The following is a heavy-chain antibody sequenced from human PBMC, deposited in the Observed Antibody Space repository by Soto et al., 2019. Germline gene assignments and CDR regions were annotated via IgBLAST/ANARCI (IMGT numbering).Heavy chain of an antibody. J-gene: IGHJ4*02. CDR2: ISSSSSYT. D-gene: IGHD4-17*01. CDR1: GFTFSDYY. Sequence: GGSLRLSCAASGFTFSDYYMSWIRQAAGEGLEWVSYISSSSSYTNYTDSVKGRFTISRENARNSLYLQMNSLRAEDTAVYYCPRGLTVSSYFDYWGKGTLVTVSS. V-gene: IGHV3-11*06. CDR3: PRGLTVSSYFDY.